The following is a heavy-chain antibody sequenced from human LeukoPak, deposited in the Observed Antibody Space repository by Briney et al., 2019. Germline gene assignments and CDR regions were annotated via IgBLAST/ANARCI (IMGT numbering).Heavy chain of an antibody. V-gene: IGHV4-61*01. Sequence: SETLSLTCTVSGGAISSGSYYWTWIPQSPGKVLEWIGYISYSGTTKYSPSLKSRVTISLDTSKNQFSLKLSSVTAADTAVYYCAKEVSSMNNWFDPWGQGTLVTVSS. CDR2: ISYSGTT. D-gene: IGHD6-6*01. J-gene: IGHJ5*02. CDR1: GGAISSGSYY. CDR3: AKEVSSMNNWFDP.